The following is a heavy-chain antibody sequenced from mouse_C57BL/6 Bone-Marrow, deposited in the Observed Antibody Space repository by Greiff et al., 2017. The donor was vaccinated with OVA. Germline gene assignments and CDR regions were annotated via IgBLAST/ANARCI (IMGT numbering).Heavy chain of an antibody. D-gene: IGHD1-1*01. CDR3: TRSTTGVATGAMDY. V-gene: IGHV1-15*01. CDR2: IDPETGGT. CDR1: GYTFTDYE. Sequence: QVQLQQSGAELVRPGASVTLSCKASGYTFTDYEMHWVKQTPVHGLEWIGAIDPETGGTAYNQKFKGKAILTADKSSSTAYMELRSLTSEDSAVYYCTRSTTGVATGAMDYWGQGTSVTVSS. J-gene: IGHJ4*01.